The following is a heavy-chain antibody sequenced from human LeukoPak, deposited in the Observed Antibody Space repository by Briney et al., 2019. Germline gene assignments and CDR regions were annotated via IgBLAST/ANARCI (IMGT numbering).Heavy chain of an antibody. CDR1: GFTFGKYW. CDR2: IKLDGSEK. J-gene: IGHJ4*02. D-gene: IGHD3-22*01. CDR3: AKGSYYDSSGSFYFDY. V-gene: IGHV3-7*03. Sequence: GGSLRLSCVASGFTFGKYWMSWVRQAPGKGLEWVANIKLDGSEKNYVDSVKGRFTISRDNTKNSLYLQMNSLRVEDTAAYYCAKGSYYDSSGSFYFDYWGQGTLVTVSS.